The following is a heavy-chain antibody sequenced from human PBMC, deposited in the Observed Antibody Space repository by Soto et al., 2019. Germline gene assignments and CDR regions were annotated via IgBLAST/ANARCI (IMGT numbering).Heavy chain of an antibody. V-gene: IGHV1-69*08. J-gene: IGHJ4*02. Sequence: QVQLVQSGAEVKKPGSSVKVSCKASGGTFSSYTISWVRQAPGQGLEWMGRLIPILGIANYAQKFQDRGTITADKSTSTAYMELSSLRSEDTAVYYCAREAVGAVGALDYWGQGTLVTVSS. CDR3: AREAVGAVGALDY. CDR2: LIPILGIA. D-gene: IGHD1-26*01. CDR1: GGTFSSYT.